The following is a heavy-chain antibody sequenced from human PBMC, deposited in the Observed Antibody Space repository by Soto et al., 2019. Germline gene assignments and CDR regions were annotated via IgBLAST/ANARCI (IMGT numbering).Heavy chain of an antibody. D-gene: IGHD5-12*01. CDR2: ISAYNGNT. CDR3: ARDSGYDSSHAFDI. CDR1: GYTFTSYG. V-gene: IGHV1-18*01. J-gene: IGHJ3*02. Sequence: ASVNVSCKASGYTFTSYGISWVRQAPGQGLEWMGWISAYNGNTNYAQKLQGRVTMTTDTSTSTAYMELRSLRSDDTAVYYCARDSGYDSSHAFDIWGQGTMVTVSS.